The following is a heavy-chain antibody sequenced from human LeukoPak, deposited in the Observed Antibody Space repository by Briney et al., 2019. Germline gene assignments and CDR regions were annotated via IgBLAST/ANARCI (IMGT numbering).Heavy chain of an antibody. CDR3: ARDLLTDYADY. D-gene: IGHD4-17*01. J-gene: IGHJ4*02. V-gene: IGHV1-18*01. CDR1: GYTFTSYG. CDR2: ISAYNGNT. Sequence: ASVKVSCKASGYTFTSYGISWVRQAPGQGLEWMGWISAYNGNTNYAQKLQGRVTMTTDTSTSTAYMELSSLRSEDTAVYYCARDLLTDYADYWGQGTLVTVSS.